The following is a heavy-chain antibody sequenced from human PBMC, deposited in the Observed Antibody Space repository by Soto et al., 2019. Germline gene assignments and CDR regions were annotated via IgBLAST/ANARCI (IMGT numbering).Heavy chain of an antibody. CDR2: IYYSGST. CDR1: GGSISSYY. V-gene: IGHV4-59*01. Sequence: SETVSLTCTVSGGSISSYYWSWIRQPPGKGLEWIGYIYYSGSTNYNPSLKSRVTISVDTSKNQFSLRLSSVTAADTAVYYCAGLTGDGYYYYYYGMDVWGQGTTVTVS. CDR3: AGLTGDGYYYYYYGMDV. D-gene: IGHD7-27*01. J-gene: IGHJ6*02.